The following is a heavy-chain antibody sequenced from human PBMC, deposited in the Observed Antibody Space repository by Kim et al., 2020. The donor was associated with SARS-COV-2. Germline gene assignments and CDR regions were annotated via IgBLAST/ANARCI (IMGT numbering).Heavy chain of an antibody. V-gene: IGHV3-11*05. CDR1: EFPFSVYY. CDR3: ARGEIYRYYGLDV. J-gene: IGHJ6*02. D-gene: IGHD3-16*02. CDR2: ISSSGTYT. Sequence: GGSLRLSCAASEFPFSVYYMNWVRQAPGKGLEWVAYISSSGTYTDYAESVKGRFTISRDNAKNSLYLQMNSLRVEDTAVYYCARGEIYRYYGLDVWGQETTVSVSS.